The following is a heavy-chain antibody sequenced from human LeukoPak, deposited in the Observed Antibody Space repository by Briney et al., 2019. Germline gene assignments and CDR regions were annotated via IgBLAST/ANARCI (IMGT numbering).Heavy chain of an antibody. D-gene: IGHD3-3*01. CDR3: AKKLYDFWSGYYPYDY. CDR1: GFTFSGYA. J-gene: IGHJ4*02. V-gene: IGHV3-23*01. CDR2: ISGAGVGT. Sequence: GGSLRLSCAASGFTFSGYAMIWVRQAPGKGLEWVSSISGAGVGTFYADSVKGRFTISRDNSKNTLYLQMNSLRAEDTAVYYCAKKLYDFWSGYYPYDYWGQGTLVTVSS.